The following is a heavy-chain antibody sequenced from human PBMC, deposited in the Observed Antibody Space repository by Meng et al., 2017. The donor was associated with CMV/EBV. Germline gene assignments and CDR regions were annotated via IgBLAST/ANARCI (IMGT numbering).Heavy chain of an antibody. CDR1: GYTFTSYG. Sequence: ASVKVSCKASGYTFTSYGISWVRQAPGQGLEWMGWISAYNGNTNYAQKLQGRVTMTTDTSTSTAYMELSSLRSDDTAVYYCARGGIRYPYYYGMDVWGQGTTVTVSS. J-gene: IGHJ6*02. CDR3: ARGGIRYPYYYGMDV. V-gene: IGHV1-18*01. D-gene: IGHD3-9*01. CDR2: ISAYNGNT.